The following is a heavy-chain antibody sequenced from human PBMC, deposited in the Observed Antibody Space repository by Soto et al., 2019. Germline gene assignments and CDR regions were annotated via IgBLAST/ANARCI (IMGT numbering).Heavy chain of an antibody. D-gene: IGHD5-18*01. Sequence: GGSLRLSCAASRFMFSSYWMHWVRQAPGKGLVWVSRINSDGGTTTYADSVKGRFTISRDNAKNTLYLQMNSLRAEDTAVYYCARASEYRYGSHYYGMDVWGQGTTVTVSS. CDR1: RFMFSSYW. J-gene: IGHJ6*02. V-gene: IGHV3-74*01. CDR2: INSDGGTT. CDR3: ARASEYRYGSHYYGMDV.